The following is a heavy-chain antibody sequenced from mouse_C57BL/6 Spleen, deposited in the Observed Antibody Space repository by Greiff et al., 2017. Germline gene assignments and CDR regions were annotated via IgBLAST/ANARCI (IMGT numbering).Heavy chain of an antibody. V-gene: IGHV1-15*01. Sequence: QVQLQQSGAELVRPGASVTLSCKASGYTFTDYEMHWVKQTPVHGLEWIGAIDPETGGTAYNQKFKGKAILTADKSSSTAYMELRSLTSEDSAVYYCTRNDWDDAMDYWGQGTSVTVSS. D-gene: IGHD4-1*01. CDR3: TRNDWDDAMDY. J-gene: IGHJ4*01. CDR2: IDPETGGT. CDR1: GYTFTDYE.